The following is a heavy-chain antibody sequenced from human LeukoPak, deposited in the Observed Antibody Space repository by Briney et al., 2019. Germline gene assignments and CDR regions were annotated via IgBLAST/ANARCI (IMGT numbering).Heavy chain of an antibody. D-gene: IGHD5-12*01. CDR2: IIPILGIA. CDR3: ARDPRRDGYNYGGSDY. J-gene: IGHJ4*02. Sequence: ASVKVSCKASGGTFSNYAISWVRQAPGQGLAWMGRIIPILGIANYPQKFQGRATITADKSTSTAYMELSSLRSEDTAVYYCARDPRRDGYNYGGSDYWGQGTLVTVSS. V-gene: IGHV1-69*04. CDR1: GGTFSNYA.